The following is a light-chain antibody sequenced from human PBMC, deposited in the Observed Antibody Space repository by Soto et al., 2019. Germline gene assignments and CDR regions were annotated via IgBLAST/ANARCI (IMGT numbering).Light chain of an antibody. CDR2: KDT. V-gene: IGLV3-27*01. CDR3: YCATDNTRV. J-gene: IGLJ2*01. Sequence: SYELTQPSSVSVSPGQTARIACSGDALAKTYSRWFQQKPGQAPVLVIYKDTERPSGIPERFSASGSGTTVTLTISGAQIEDEADYYCYCATDNTRVFGGGTKLTVL. CDR1: ALAKTY.